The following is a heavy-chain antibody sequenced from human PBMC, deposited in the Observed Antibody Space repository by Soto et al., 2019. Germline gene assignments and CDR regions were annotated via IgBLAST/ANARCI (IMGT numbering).Heavy chain of an antibody. CDR2: IYYSGST. D-gene: IGHD3-3*01. V-gene: IGHV4-31*03. J-gene: IGHJ4*02. CDR1: GGSISSGGYY. CDR3: ASQGDDFWSGQFDY. Sequence: SETLSLTCTVSGGSISSGGYYWSWIRQHPGKGLEWIGYIYYSGSTYYNPSLKSRVTISVDTSKNQFSLKLSSVTAADTAVYYCASQGDDFWSGQFDYWGQGTLVTVSS.